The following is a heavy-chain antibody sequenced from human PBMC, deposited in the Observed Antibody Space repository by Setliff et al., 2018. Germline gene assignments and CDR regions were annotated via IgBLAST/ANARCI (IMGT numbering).Heavy chain of an antibody. CDR2: IYTSGST. V-gene: IGHV4-4*07. CDR1: GGSISSYY. CDR3: AREKGNREAPELRGLYYYYMDV. J-gene: IGHJ6*03. Sequence: PSETLSLTCTVSGGSISSYYWSWIRQPAGKGLEWIGRIYTSGSTNYNPSLKSRVTMSADTSKNQFSLKLSSVTAADTAVYYCAREKGNREAPELRGLYYYYMDVWGKGTTVTVSS. D-gene: IGHD3-10*01.